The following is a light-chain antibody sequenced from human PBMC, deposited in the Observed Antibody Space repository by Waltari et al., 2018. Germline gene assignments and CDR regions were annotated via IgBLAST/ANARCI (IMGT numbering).Light chain of an antibody. V-gene: IGLV4-69*01. J-gene: IGLJ2*01. Sequence: QLAVTQSPSASASLGASVKLTCTLSSEHSAYAIAWHKHQPEKGPRLLMKIDGGGGHTKGDGIPYRVSGFSSGAGRYLTISSLQDEDEAAYYCRTWDRDTVVFGGGTKLTV. CDR2: IDGGGGH. CDR3: RTWDRDTVV. CDR1: SEHSAYA.